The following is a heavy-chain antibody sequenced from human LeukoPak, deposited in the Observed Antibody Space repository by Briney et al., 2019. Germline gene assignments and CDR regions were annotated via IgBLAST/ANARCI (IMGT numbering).Heavy chain of an antibody. V-gene: IGHV1-69*05. J-gene: IGHJ4*02. CDR3: ARGRPYGDYAFYY. CDR1: GGTFSSYA. Sequence: SVKVSCKASGGTFSSYAISWVRQAPGQGIEWMGRIIPIFGTANYAQKFQGRVTITTDESTSTAYMELSSLRSEDTAVYYCARGRPYGDYAFYYWGQGTLVTVSS. D-gene: IGHD4-17*01. CDR2: IIPIFGTA.